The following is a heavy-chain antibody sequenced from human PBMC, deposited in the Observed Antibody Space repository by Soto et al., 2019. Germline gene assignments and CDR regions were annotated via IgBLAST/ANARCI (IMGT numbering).Heavy chain of an antibody. CDR2: ILYDGSNK. CDR1: GFTFSSFG. J-gene: IGHJ4*02. Sequence: GGSLRLSCAASGFTFSSFGMHWVRQAPGKGLEWVAVILYDGSNKYYADSVKGRFTISRDNSKNTLYLQMNSLRAEDTAVFYCAKPTVPFGRTVVAGPFDNWGQGTLVTV. V-gene: IGHV3-30*18. D-gene: IGHD6-19*01. CDR3: AKPTVPFGRTVVAGPFDN.